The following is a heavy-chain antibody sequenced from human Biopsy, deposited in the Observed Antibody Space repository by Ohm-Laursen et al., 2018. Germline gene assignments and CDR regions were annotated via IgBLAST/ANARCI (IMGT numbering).Heavy chain of an antibody. CDR2: INQAGTT. J-gene: IGHJ4*02. D-gene: IGHD2-15*01. V-gene: IGHV4-34*08. CDR1: GKTFSDYQ. CDR3: GNEVHGRDY. Sequence: SDTLSLTCVVFGKTFSDYQWSWIRQPPGKGLEWIRQINQAGTTNYNPSLKSRVSISADAFKYEFSLRLTSVTAADTAVYLCGNEVHGRDYWGLGAQVTVSS.